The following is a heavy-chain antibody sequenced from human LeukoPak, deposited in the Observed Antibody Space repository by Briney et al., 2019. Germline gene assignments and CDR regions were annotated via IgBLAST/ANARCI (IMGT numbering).Heavy chain of an antibody. J-gene: IGHJ4*02. Sequence: GSVKVSCKASGYTFTSYGISWVRQAPGQGLEWRGWISAYNGNTNYAQKLQGRVTMTTDTSTSTAYMELRSLRSDDTAVYYCARVMYYYDSSGYYEVGYFDYWGQGTLVTVSS. D-gene: IGHD3-22*01. V-gene: IGHV1-18*01. CDR3: ARVMYYYDSSGYYEVGYFDY. CDR1: GYTFTSYG. CDR2: ISAYNGNT.